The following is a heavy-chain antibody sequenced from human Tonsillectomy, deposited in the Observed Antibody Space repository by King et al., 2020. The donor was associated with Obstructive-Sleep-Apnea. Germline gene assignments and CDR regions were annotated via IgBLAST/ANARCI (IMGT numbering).Heavy chain of an antibody. V-gene: IGHV4-34*01. Sequence: VQLQQWGAGLLKPSETLSLTCAVYGGSFSGYYWSWIRQPPGKGLEWIGEINHSGSTNYNPSLKSQVTISVDTSKNQFSLKLSSVTAADTAVYYCARGQTYYYGSGSLRWFDPWGQGTLVTVSS. CDR3: ARGQTYYYGSGSLRWFDP. CDR2: INHSGST. D-gene: IGHD3-10*01. J-gene: IGHJ5*02. CDR1: GGSFSGYY.